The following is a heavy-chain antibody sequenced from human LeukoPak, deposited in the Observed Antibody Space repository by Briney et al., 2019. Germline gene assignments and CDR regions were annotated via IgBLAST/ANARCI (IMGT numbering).Heavy chain of an antibody. CDR3: ASYPYYFDY. CDR2: ISSSSSYI. V-gene: IGHV3-21*01. Sequence: GESLKISCAASGFTFSSYSMNWVRQAPGKGLEWVSSISSSSSYIYYADSVKGRFTISRDNAKNSLYLQMNSLRAEDTAVYYCASYPYYFDYWGQGTLVTVSS. CDR1: GFTFSSYS. J-gene: IGHJ4*02.